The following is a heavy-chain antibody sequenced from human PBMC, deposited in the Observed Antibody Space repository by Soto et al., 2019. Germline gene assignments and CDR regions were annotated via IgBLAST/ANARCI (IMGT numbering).Heavy chain of an antibody. CDR2: ISYDGSNK. CDR3: AKRDVGYSYGYYYYGMDV. Sequence: QVQLVESGGGVVQPGRSLRLSCAASGFTFSSYGMHWVRQAPGKGLEWVAVISYDGSNKYYADSVKGRFTISRDNSKNTLYLQMNRLRAEDTAVYYCAKRDVGYSYGYYYYGMDVWGQGTTVTVSS. V-gene: IGHV3-30*18. J-gene: IGHJ6*02. CDR1: GFTFSSYG. D-gene: IGHD5-18*01.